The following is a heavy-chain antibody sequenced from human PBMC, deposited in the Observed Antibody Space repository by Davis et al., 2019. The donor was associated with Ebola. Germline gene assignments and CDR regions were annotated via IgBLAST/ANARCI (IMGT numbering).Heavy chain of an antibody. J-gene: IGHJ4*02. CDR3: ARERRFWSGYQDY. V-gene: IGHV3-11*01. CDR2: ISSSGSTI. D-gene: IGHD3-3*01. CDR1: GFTFSDYY. Sequence: GESLKISCAASGFTFSDYYMSWIRQAPGKGLEWVSYISSSGSTIYYADSVKGRFTISRDNAKNSLYLQMNSLRAEDTAVYYCARERRFWSGYQDYWGLGTLVIVSS.